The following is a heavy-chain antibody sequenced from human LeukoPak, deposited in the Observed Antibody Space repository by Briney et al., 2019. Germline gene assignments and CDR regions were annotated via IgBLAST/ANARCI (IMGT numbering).Heavy chain of an antibody. J-gene: IGHJ4*02. V-gene: IGHV1-2*02. Sequence: ASVQVSCKASGYTFTGYYMHWVRQAPGQGLEWMGWINPNSGGTNYAQKFQGRVTMTRDTSISTAYMELSRLRSDDTAVYYCARGAWIQGPHDYWGQGTLVTDSS. CDR3: ARGAWIQGPHDY. CDR2: INPNSGGT. CDR1: GYTFTGYY. D-gene: IGHD5-18*01.